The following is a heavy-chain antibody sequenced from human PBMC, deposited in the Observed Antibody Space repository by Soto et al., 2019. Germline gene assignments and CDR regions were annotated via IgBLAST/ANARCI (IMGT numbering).Heavy chain of an antibody. CDR2: IWYDGSNK. Sequence: QVQLVESGGGVVQPGRSLRLSCAASGFTFSSYGMHWVRQAPGKGLEWVAVIWYDGSNKYYADSVKGRFTISRDNSKNTLYLQMNSLRAEDTAVYYCARDGLYYGSENDAFDIWGQGTMVTVSS. V-gene: IGHV3-33*01. J-gene: IGHJ3*02. CDR3: ARDGLYYGSENDAFDI. D-gene: IGHD3-10*01. CDR1: GFTFSSYG.